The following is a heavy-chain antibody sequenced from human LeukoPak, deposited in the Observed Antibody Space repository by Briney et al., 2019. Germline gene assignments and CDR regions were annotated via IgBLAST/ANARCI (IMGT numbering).Heavy chain of an antibody. D-gene: IGHD5-12*01. CDR3: AKDIVATGEAFDI. J-gene: IGHJ3*02. V-gene: IGHV3-30*02. CDR1: GFTFSSYS. CDR2: IRYDGSNK. Sequence: PPGGSLRLSCAASGFTFSSYSMNWVRQAPGKGLEWVAFIRYDGSNKYYGDSVKGRFTISRDNSKNTLYLQMNSLRAEDTAVYYCAKDIVATGEAFDIWGQGTMVTVSS.